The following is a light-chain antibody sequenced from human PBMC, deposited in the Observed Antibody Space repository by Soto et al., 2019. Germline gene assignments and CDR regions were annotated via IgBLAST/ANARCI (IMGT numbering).Light chain of an antibody. Sequence: EIVLTQSPVTLSLSPWERATLSCRASHTISSSYLAWYQQKPGQAPRLLMYGASTRATGIPARFSGSGSGTDFTLTISSLQPEDFATYYCQQLESYPSTFGGGTKVDIK. J-gene: IGKJ4*01. CDR3: QQLESYPST. CDR1: HTISSSY. V-gene: IGKV3-20*01. CDR2: GAS.